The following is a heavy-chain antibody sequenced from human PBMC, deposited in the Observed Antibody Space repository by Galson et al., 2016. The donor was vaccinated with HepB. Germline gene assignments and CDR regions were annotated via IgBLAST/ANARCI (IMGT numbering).Heavy chain of an antibody. J-gene: IGHJ6*02. Sequence: SVKVSCKASGYTFTSYGISWVRQAPGQGLEWMGWISPYNGDTNYAQKLQGRVTGTTDTSASTAHMELRSVGSDDTAVYYCERGGGSAYYGMDVWGQGTTVTVSS. D-gene: IGHD1-26*01. CDR3: ERGGGSAYYGMDV. CDR1: GYTFTSYG. V-gene: IGHV1-18*01. CDR2: ISPYNGDT.